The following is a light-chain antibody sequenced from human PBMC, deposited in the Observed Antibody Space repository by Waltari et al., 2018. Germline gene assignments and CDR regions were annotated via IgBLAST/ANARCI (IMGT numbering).Light chain of an antibody. CDR2: DTN. CDR1: TGTVTSGHY. V-gene: IGLV7-46*01. J-gene: IGLJ2*01. CDR3: LLSFGDARPV. Sequence: QAVVTQEPSLTVSHGWNVTPTCGSSTGTVTSGHYHYWFQQKPGQAPRTLFYDTNNKYSWPPARFSGSLLGGKAALTLSGAQPEDEADYYCLLSFGDARPVFGGGTKLTVL.